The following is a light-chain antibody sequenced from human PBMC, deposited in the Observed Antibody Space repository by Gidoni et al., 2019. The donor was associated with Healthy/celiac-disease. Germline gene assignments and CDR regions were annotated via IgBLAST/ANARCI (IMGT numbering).Light chain of an antibody. CDR2: QDS. J-gene: IGLJ2*01. CDR1: TLGDKY. V-gene: IGLV3-1*01. CDR3: QAWDSSTERV. Sequence: SYELTQPPSVSVSPGQTASITCSGDTLGDKYACWYQQKPGQSPVLVIYQDSKRPSGIPERFSGSNSGNTATLTISGTQAMDEADYYCQAWDSSTERVFGGGTKLTVL.